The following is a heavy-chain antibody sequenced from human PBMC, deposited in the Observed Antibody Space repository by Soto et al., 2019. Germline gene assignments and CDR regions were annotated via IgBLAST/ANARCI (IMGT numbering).Heavy chain of an antibody. D-gene: IGHD6-13*01. V-gene: IGHV4-39*01. Sequence: ETLSLTCTVSGGSISISSYYWGWILQPPGKGLEWIGSIYYSGSTYYNPSLKSRVTISVDTSKNQFSLKLSSVTAADTAVYYCARHVGQLATYYFDYWGQGTLVTVSS. J-gene: IGHJ4*02. CDR3: ARHVGQLATYYFDY. CDR2: IYYSGST. CDR1: GGSISISSYY.